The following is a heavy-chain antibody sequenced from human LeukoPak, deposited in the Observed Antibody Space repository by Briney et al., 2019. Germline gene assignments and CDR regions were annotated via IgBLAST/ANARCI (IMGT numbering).Heavy chain of an antibody. D-gene: IGHD1-26*01. V-gene: IGHV3-21*01. CDR2: ISSSSSYI. Sequence: GGSLRLSCAASGFTFSSYSMNWVRQAPGKGLEWVSSISSSSSYIYYADSVKGRFTISRDNAKNSLYLQMNSLRAEDTAVYYCARDRGWELRDAFDIWGQGTMVTVS. CDR1: GFTFSSYS. J-gene: IGHJ3*02. CDR3: ARDRGWELRDAFDI.